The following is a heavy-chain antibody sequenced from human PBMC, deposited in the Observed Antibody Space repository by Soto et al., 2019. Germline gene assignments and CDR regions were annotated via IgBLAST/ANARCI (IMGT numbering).Heavy chain of an antibody. CDR1: GFTFSDSW. CDR2: ILSETDGGTI. CDR3: TTYHYIWGTYRYRWAY. D-gene: IGHD3-16*02. V-gene: IGHV3-15*01. Sequence: EVHLVESGGGLVKPGGSLRLSCVASGFTFSDSWMSWLRQAQGKGLEWVARILSETDGGTIDYAAPVEDRFTISRDDSKNMLYLQLNSLKTEDTAVYFCTTYHYIWGTYRYRWAYWGQGTLVTVSS. J-gene: IGHJ4*02.